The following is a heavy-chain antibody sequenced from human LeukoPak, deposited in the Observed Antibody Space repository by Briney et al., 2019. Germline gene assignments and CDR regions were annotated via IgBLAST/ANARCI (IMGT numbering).Heavy chain of an antibody. D-gene: IGHD3-22*01. CDR3: ARDLRVVITGSFDS. CDR2: INWNGDST. V-gene: IGHV3-20*04. CDR1: GFSFDDYG. Sequence: GGSLRLSCEASGFSFDDYGLTWVRQAPGQGLEWVSGINWNGDSTDYADSVKGRFTISRDNAKNSLYLQMNSLRAEDTALYYCARDLRVVITGSFDSWGQGTLVTVSS. J-gene: IGHJ4*02.